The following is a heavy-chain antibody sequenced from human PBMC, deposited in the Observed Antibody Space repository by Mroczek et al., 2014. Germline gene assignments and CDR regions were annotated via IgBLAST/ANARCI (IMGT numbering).Heavy chain of an antibody. CDR1: GFTFSSYA. Sequence: QVQLQESGGGVVQPGRSLRLSCAASGFTFSSYAMHWVRQAPGKGLEWVAVISYDGSNKYYADSVKGRFTISRDNSKNTLYLQMNSLRAEDTAVYYCAREVRGGRWFDPVGPGNPGHRLL. V-gene: IGHV3-30-3*01. D-gene: IGHD3-10*01. CDR2: ISYDGSNK. J-gene: IGHJ5*02. CDR3: AREVRGGRWFDP.